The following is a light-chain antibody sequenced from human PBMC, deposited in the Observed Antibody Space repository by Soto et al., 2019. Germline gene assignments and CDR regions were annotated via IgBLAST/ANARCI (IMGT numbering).Light chain of an antibody. CDR2: AAS. V-gene: IGKV1-27*01. J-gene: IGKJ4*01. CDR3: KQYNSGPLT. Sequence: DIQMTHSPSSLSASVGERVTITCRASLPIRNYLAWYQHKPGKIPNLLIYAASTLHAGVPSRFSGSGSGTDFTLTISRLQPEDVAVYYCKQYNSGPLTFVGGTKVEIQ. CDR1: LPIRNY.